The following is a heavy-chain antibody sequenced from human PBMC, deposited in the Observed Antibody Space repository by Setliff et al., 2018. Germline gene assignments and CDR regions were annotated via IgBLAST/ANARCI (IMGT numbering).Heavy chain of an antibody. Sequence: SVKVSCKASGGTFSSKAISWVRQAPGQGLEWMGGFIPSFGTANYAQKFQGRLTITADESTSTAYMELNSLRSEDTTIYYCARDSYGDNLPYNWFAPWGQGTLVTVSS. CDR3: ARDSYGDNLPYNWFAP. CDR1: GGTFSSKA. V-gene: IGHV1-69*13. J-gene: IGHJ5*02. D-gene: IGHD4-17*01. CDR2: FIPSFGTA.